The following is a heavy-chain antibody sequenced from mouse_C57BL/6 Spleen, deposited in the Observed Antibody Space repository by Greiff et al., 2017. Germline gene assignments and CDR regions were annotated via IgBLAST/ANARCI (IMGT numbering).Heavy chain of an antibody. J-gene: IGHJ2*01. CDR2: IRSKSNNYAT. V-gene: IGHV10-1*01. Sequence: EVMLVESGGGLVQPKGSLKLSCAASGFSFTTYAMNWVRQAPGKGLEWVARIRSKSNNYATYYADSVKDRFTISRDDSESMLYLQMNNLKTEDTAMYYCVRAELGRGDYWGQGTTLTVSS. CDR3: VRAELGRGDY. CDR1: GFSFTTYA. D-gene: IGHD4-1*01.